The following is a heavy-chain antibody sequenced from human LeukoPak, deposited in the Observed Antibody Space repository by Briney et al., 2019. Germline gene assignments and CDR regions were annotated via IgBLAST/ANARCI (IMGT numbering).Heavy chain of an antibody. CDR1: GFTFSGYS. D-gene: IGHD7-27*01. CDR3: ARESITGDRDFDY. J-gene: IGHJ4*02. Sequence: GGSLRLSCAASGFTFSGYSMNWVRQAPGRGLEWLSYISSGSRTIYYADSVKGRFTISRDNAQNSLFFQMNSLRVDDTAVSYCARESITGDRDFDYWGQGTLITVSS. CDR2: ISSGSRTI. V-gene: IGHV3-48*01.